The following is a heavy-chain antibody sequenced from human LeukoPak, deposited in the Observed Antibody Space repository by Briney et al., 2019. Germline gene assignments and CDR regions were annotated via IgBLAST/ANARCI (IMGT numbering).Heavy chain of an antibody. CDR2: IKQDGSEK. CDR1: GFTFSSYW. Sequence: PGGSLRLSCAASGFTFSSYWMSWVRQAPGKGLEWVANIKQDGSEKYYVDSVKSRFTISRDNAKNSLYLQMNSLRAEDTAVYYCARAGLGSGYHGGFDYWGQGTLVTVSS. CDR3: ARAGLGSGYHGGFDY. D-gene: IGHD3-22*01. V-gene: IGHV3-7*01. J-gene: IGHJ4*02.